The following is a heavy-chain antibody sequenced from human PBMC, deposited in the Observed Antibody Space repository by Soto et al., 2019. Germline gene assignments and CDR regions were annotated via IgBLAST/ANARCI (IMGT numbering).Heavy chain of an antibody. CDR3: ASRFSSSWSALDY. CDR1: GFTVSGNF. V-gene: IGHV3-53*02. Sequence: DVQLVETGGGLIQPGGSLRLSCAASGFTVSGNFMSWVRQAPGKGLEWVSIIYSGDSTYYADSLKGRFTISRDNSKNTLYLQMNSLRAEDTAVYYCASRFSSSWSALDYWGQGTLVTVSS. J-gene: IGHJ4*02. D-gene: IGHD6-13*01. CDR2: IYSGDST.